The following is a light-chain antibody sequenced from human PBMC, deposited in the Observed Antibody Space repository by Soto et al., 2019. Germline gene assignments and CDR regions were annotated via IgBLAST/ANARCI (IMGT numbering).Light chain of an antibody. CDR3: QQYGSSPWT. CDR2: GAS. V-gene: IGKV3-20*01. CDR1: QSVSSSY. Sequence: EIVLTQSPGTLSLSPGERAALSCRASQSVSSSYLAWYQQKPGQAPRLLIYGASSRATGIPGRFSGSGSGKDFTLTISRLEPEDFAVYYCQQYGSSPWTFGQGTKVEFK. J-gene: IGKJ1*01.